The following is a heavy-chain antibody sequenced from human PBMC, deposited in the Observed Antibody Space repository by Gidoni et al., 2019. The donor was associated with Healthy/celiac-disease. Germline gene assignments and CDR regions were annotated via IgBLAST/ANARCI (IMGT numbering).Heavy chain of an antibody. Sequence: QVQLVQSGAEVKKPGASVKVSCKASGYTFTSYDINWVRQATGQGLEWMGWMNPNSGNTGYAQKFQGRVTMTRNTSISTAYMELSSLRSEDTAVYYCARRPTKVRFLEWLPGHNEDYYGMDVWGQGTTVTVSS. D-gene: IGHD3-3*01. CDR3: ARRPTKVRFLEWLPGHNEDYYGMDV. V-gene: IGHV1-8*01. CDR1: GYTFTSYD. J-gene: IGHJ6*02. CDR2: MNPNSGNT.